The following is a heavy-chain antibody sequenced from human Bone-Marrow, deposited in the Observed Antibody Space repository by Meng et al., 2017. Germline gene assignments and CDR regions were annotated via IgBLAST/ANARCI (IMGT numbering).Heavy chain of an antibody. V-gene: IGHV3-69-1*02. CDR2: ISSSSTI. Sequence: GGSLRLSCAASGFSFSDYYMNWVRQAPGKGLEWVSSISSSSTIYYADSVKGRFTISRDNAKNSLYLQMNSLRAEDTAVYYCARDPNRDYSNYGSGYWGQGTLVTVSS. CDR3: ARDPNRDYSNYGSGY. CDR1: GFSFSDYY. J-gene: IGHJ4*02. D-gene: IGHD4-11*01.